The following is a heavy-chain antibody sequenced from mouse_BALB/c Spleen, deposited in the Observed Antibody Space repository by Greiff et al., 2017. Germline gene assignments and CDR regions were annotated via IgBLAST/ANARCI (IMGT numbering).Heavy chain of an antibody. J-gene: IGHJ4*01. D-gene: IGHD2-2*01. CDR2: ISDGGSYT. CDR3: ARDQGRWLPYAMDY. CDR1: GFTFSDYY. V-gene: IGHV5-4*02. Sequence: EVKVVESGGGLVKPGGSLKLSCAASGFTFSDYYMYWVRQTPEKRLEWVATISDGGSYTYYPDSVKGRFTISRDNAKNNLYLQMSSLKSEDTAMYYCARDQGRWLPYAMDYWGQGTSVTVSS.